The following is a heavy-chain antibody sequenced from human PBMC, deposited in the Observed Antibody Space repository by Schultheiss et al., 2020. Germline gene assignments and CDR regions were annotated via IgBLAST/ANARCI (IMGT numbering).Heavy chain of an antibody. CDR1: GYTFTSYG. D-gene: IGHD3-3*01. J-gene: IGHJ4*02. CDR3: ARVELRFLEWLFDFDY. Sequence: ASVKVSCKASGYTFTSYGISWVRQAPGQGLEWMGWISAYNGNTNYAQKLQGRVTMTTDTSTSTAYMELRSLRSDDTAVYYCARVELRFLEWLFDFDYWGQGTLVTVSS. CDR2: ISAYNGNT. V-gene: IGHV1-18*01.